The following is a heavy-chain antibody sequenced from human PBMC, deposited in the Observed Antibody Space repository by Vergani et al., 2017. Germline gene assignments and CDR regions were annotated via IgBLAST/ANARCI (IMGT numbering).Heavy chain of an antibody. CDR3: RGEMDV. J-gene: IGHJ6*04. V-gene: IGHV3-30*04. CDR2: ISNDGRHT. CDR1: GFIFQNYT. Sequence: QVQILQSGGGVVQPGGSLRLSCATYGFIFQNYTMHWVRQAPGKGLEWVALISNDGRHTYYADSVRGRFSISRDNSKNTLYLQMNSLRTEDTANYYCRGEMDVWGKGTTVTVSS.